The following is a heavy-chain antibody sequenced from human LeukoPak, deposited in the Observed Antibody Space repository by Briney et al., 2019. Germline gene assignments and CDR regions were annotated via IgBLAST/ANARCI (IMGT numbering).Heavy chain of an antibody. D-gene: IGHD2-2*01. CDR3: ARDPIVVVPAAKRGLNWFDP. V-gene: IGHV1-2*02. CDR2: INHNSGGT. J-gene: IGHJ5*02. CDR1: GYTFTGYY. Sequence: ASVKVSCKASGYTFTGYYMHWVRQAPGQGLEWMGRINHNSGGTNYAQEFQGRVTMTRDTSISTAYMELSRLRSDDTAVYYCARDPIVVVPAAKRGLNWFDPWGQGTLVTVSS.